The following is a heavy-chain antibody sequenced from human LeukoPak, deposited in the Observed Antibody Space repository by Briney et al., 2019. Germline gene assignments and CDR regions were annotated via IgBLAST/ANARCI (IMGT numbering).Heavy chain of an antibody. CDR3: AKDRWGSGSSYFDY. D-gene: IGHD6-19*01. J-gene: IGHJ4*02. CDR2: ISSSSSTI. Sequence: PGGSLRLSCAASGFTFSSYSMNWVRQAPGKGLEWVSYISSSSSTIYYADSVKGRSTISRDNAKNSLYLQMNSLRAEDTAVYYCAKDRWGSGSSYFDYWGQGTLVTVSS. CDR1: GFTFSSYS. V-gene: IGHV3-48*04.